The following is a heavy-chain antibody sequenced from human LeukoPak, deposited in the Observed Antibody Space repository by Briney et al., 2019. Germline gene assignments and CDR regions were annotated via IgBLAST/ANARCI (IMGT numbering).Heavy chain of an antibody. V-gene: IGHV1-69*13. Sequence: ASVKVSCKASGGTFSSYAISWVRQAPGQGLEWMGGIIPIFGTANYAQKFQGRVTITADESTSTAYRELSSLRSEDTAVYSCAREAPPAPGSGSYPYYFDYWGQGTLVTVSS. CDR1: GGTFSSYA. D-gene: IGHD3-10*01. J-gene: IGHJ4*02. CDR3: AREAPPAPGSGSYPYYFDY. CDR2: IIPIFGTA.